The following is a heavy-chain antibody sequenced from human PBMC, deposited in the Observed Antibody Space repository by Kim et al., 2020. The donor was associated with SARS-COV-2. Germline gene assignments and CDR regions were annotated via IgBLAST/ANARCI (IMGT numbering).Heavy chain of an antibody. CDR1: GFTFSSYS. CDR3: AREHVLRYFDWLED. D-gene: IGHD3-9*01. V-gene: IGHV3-21*01. CDR2: ISSSSSYI. Sequence: GGSLRLSCAASGFTFSSYSMNWVRQAPGKGLEWVSSISSSSSYIYYADSVKGRFTISRDNAKNSLYLQMNSLRAEDTAVYYCAREHVLRYFDWLEDWGQGTLVTVSS. J-gene: IGHJ5*02.